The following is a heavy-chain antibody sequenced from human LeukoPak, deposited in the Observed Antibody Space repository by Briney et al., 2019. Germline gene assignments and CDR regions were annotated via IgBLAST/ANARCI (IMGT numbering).Heavy chain of an antibody. CDR2: IDWDDDK. CDR3: ARTTSSGWYFDY. J-gene: IGHJ4*02. D-gene: IGHD6-19*01. CDR1: GFSLTTSGMR. V-gene: IGHV2-70*04. Sequence: GPALVKPTQTLTLTCTFSGFSLTTSGMRVNWIRPPPGKALEWLARIDWDDDKYYRTSLKTRLTISKDTSKNQVVLTMTNMDPVDTATYYCARTTSSGWYFDYWGQGTLVTVSS.